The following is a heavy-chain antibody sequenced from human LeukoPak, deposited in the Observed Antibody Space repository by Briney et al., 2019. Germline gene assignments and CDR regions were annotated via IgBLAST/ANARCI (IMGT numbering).Heavy chain of an antibody. CDR3: ARARGGSGWFILYFDY. D-gene: IGHD6-19*01. J-gene: IGHJ4*02. CDR1: GYTFTSYY. CDR2: INPSGGST. V-gene: IGHV1-46*01. Sequence: ASVKVSCKASGYTFTSYYMHWVRQAPGQGLEWMGIINPSGGSTSYAQKFQGRVTMTRDTSTSTVYMELSSLRSEDTAVYYCARARGGSGWFILYFDYWGRGTLVTVSS.